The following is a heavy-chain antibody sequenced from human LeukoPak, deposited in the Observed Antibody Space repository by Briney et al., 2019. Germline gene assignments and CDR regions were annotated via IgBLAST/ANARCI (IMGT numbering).Heavy chain of an antibody. V-gene: IGHV3-30-3*01. CDR1: GFTFSSYA. Sequence: PGGSLRLSCAASGFTFSSYAMHWVRQAPGKGLEWVAVISYDGGNKYYADSVKGRFTISRDNSKNTLYLQMNSLRAKDTAVYYCARGVPAAIYYYYGMDVWGQGTTVTVSS. CDR2: ISYDGGNK. J-gene: IGHJ6*02. CDR3: ARGVPAAIYYYYGMDV. D-gene: IGHD2-2*02.